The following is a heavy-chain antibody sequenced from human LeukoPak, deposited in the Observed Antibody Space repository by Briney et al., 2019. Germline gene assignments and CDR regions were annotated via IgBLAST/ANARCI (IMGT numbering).Heavy chain of an antibody. J-gene: IGHJ5*02. CDR2: IYHSGST. Sequence: SETLSLTCTVSGYSISSGYYWGWIRQPPGKGLEWIGSIYHSGSTYYNPSLKSRVTISVDTSKNQFSLKLSSVTAADTAVYYCARVLRPYYYDSSGYLNWFDPWGQGTLVTVSS. CDR3: ARVLRPYYYDSSGYLNWFDP. V-gene: IGHV4-38-2*02. CDR1: GYSISSGYY. D-gene: IGHD3-22*01.